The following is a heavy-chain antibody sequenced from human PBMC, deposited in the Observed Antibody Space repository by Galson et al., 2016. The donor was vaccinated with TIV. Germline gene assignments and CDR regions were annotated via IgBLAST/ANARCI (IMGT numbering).Heavy chain of an antibody. Sequence: ETLSLTCTVSGYSISSGYYWGWIRQPPGKGLEWIASIHHSGNTNYNPSLKSRVTLSVETSKKQFSLKVSSVTAAGTAVYYCARERNHSKQDFDYWGLGTLVTVFS. CDR1: GYSISSGYY. CDR2: IHHSGNT. V-gene: IGHV4-38-2*02. D-gene: IGHD1-14*01. J-gene: IGHJ4*02. CDR3: ARERNHSKQDFDY.